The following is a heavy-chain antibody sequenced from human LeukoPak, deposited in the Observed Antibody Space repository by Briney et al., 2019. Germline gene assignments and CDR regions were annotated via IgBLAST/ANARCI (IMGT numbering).Heavy chain of an antibody. CDR3: ARGPPRRGYSYGYSGGYFDY. J-gene: IGHJ4*02. CDR1: GGSISSSSYY. Sequence: SETLSLTCTVSGGSISSSSYYWGWIRQPPGKGLEWIGSIYYSGSTNYNPSLKSRVTISVDTSKNQFSLKLSSVTAADTAVYYCARGPPRRGYSYGYSGGYFDYWGQGTLVTVSS. V-gene: IGHV4-39*07. CDR2: IYYSGST. D-gene: IGHD5-18*01.